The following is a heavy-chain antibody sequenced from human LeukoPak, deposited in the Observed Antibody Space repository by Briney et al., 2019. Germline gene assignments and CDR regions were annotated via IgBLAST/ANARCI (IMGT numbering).Heavy chain of an antibody. CDR2: IYYSGST. Sequence: SETPSLTCTVSGGSISSYYWSWIRQPPGKGLEWIGHIYYSGSTRYNPSLTSRVTISVDTSKNQFSLRLSSVTAADTAVYYCARHRGSSSREIFDYWGQGTLVTVSS. CDR3: ARHRGSSSREIFDY. J-gene: IGHJ4*02. CDR1: GGSISSYY. D-gene: IGHD6-6*01. V-gene: IGHV4-59*08.